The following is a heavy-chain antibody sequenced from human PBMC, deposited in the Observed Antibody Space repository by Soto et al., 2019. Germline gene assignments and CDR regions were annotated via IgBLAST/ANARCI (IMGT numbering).Heavy chain of an antibody. CDR2: ISYDGSNK. Sequence: PGGSLRLSCAASGFTFSSYAMHWVRQAPGKGLEWVAVISYDGSNKYYADSVKGRFTISRDNSKNTLYLQMNSLRAEDTAVYYCAREYDSSGYIPWGQGTLVTVSS. CDR1: GFTFSSYA. D-gene: IGHD3-22*01. CDR3: AREYDSSGYIP. J-gene: IGHJ5*02. V-gene: IGHV3-30-3*01.